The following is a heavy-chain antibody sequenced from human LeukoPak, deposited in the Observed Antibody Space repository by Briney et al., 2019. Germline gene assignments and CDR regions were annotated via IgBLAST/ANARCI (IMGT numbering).Heavy chain of an antibody. Sequence: GASVKVSCKASGYTFTSYVISWVRQAPGQGLDWMGGICAYNGNTNYAQKLQGRVTMTTDTSTSTAYMELRSLRSDDTAVYYCARDYGSGSYYTPLDYWGQGTLVTVSS. J-gene: IGHJ4*02. V-gene: IGHV1-18*01. CDR2: ICAYNGNT. CDR1: GYTFTSYV. CDR3: ARDYGSGSYYTPLDY. D-gene: IGHD3-10*01.